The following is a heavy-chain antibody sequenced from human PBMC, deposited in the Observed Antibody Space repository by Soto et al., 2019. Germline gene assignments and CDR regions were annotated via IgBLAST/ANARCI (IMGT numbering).Heavy chain of an antibody. CDR1: GFTFSSYA. Sequence: GGSLRLSCAASGFTFSSYAMSWVRQAPGKGLEWVSAISGSGGSTYYADSVKGRFTISRDNSKNTLYLQMNSLRAEDTAVYYCAKGRIFGVVIHGYYFDYWGQGTLVTVSS. CDR3: AKGRIFGVVIHGYYFDY. J-gene: IGHJ4*02. D-gene: IGHD3-3*01. CDR2: ISGSGGST. V-gene: IGHV3-23*01.